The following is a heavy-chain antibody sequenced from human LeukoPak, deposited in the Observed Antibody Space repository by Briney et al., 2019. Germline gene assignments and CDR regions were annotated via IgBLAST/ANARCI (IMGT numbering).Heavy chain of an antibody. CDR3: RWLQLSFDY. D-gene: IGHD5-24*01. V-gene: IGHV4-34*01. J-gene: IGHJ4*02. CDR2: INHSGST. CDR1: GGSFSGYY. Sequence: SETLSLTCAVCGGSFSGYYWSWIRQPPGKGLEWIGEINHSGSTNYNPSLKSRVTISVDTSKNQFSLKLSSVTAADTAVYYCRWLQLSFDYWGQGTLVTVSS.